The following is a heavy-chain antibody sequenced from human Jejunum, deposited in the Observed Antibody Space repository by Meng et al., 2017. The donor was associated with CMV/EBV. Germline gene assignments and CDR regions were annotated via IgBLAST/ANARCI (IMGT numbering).Heavy chain of an antibody. CDR3: ATGGPGNTVDY. D-gene: IGHD2/OR15-2a*01. V-gene: IGHV1-46*01. CDR1: GYTFTSYY. J-gene: IGHJ4*02. CDR2: INPSDGTT. Sequence: SCKASGYTFTSYYMHWVRQAPGQGLEWMGIINPSDGTTTYAQRFQGKVSMTRDTPTNTAHMELISLTSDDTAVYYCATGGPGNTVDYWGQGTLVTVSS.